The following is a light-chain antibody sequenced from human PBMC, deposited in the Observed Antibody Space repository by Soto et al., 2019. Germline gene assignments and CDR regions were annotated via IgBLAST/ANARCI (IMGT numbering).Light chain of an antibody. CDR1: QSVRSN. V-gene: IGKV3-15*01. J-gene: IGKJ1*01. CDR3: QQYDNWPRT. Sequence: ENVMTQSPSTLSVSKGERATLYCRASQSVRSNLAWYQQKPGQPPRLLIYDASTRATGIPSRFSGSGSGTEFTLTISSLKSEDFAVYYCQQYDNWPRTFSQGTKVDIK. CDR2: DAS.